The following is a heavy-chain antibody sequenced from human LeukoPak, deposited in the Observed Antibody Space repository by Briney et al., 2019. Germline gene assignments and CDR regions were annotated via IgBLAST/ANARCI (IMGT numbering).Heavy chain of an antibody. CDR1: GFRFSSYG. CDR3: AKDGSMTAAGGFDP. V-gene: IGHV3-30*18. J-gene: IGHJ5*02. CDR2: ISYDGSNK. D-gene: IGHD6-13*01. Sequence: GGSLRLSCAASGFRFSSYGMHWVRQAPGKGLEWVAAISYDGSNKYYADSVKGRFTISRDKSKNTLDLQMNSLRAEDTTVYYCAKDGSMTAAGGFDPWGQGTLVTVSS.